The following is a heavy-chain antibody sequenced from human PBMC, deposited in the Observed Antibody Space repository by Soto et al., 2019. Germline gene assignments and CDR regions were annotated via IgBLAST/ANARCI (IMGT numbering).Heavy chain of an antibody. Sequence: QVQLQESGPGLVKPSQTLSLTCTVSGGSITSGGYCWTWIRQHPVKGLEWMGHIYYRGSTSYNPSLKSRVTISIDTSKNQFSLKLTSVTAADTAVYYCARDGDYFGSGSPPLLSRWGQGTLVTVSS. CDR1: GGSITSGGYC. CDR3: ARDGDYFGSGSPPLLSR. J-gene: IGHJ4*02. V-gene: IGHV4-31*03. D-gene: IGHD3-10*01. CDR2: IYYRGST.